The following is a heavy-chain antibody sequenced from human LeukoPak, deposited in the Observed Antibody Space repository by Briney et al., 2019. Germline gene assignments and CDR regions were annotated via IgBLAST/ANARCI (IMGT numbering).Heavy chain of an antibody. Sequence: SETLSLNCTVSGGSISSYYWSWLRQPPGKGLEGIGYIYYSGSTNYHPSLKSRVTISVDTSKNQFSLKLSSVTAADTAVYYCARVPPYCSSTSCYQVFFDYWGQGTLVTVSS. CDR3: ARVPPYCSSTSCYQVFFDY. CDR2: IYYSGST. J-gene: IGHJ4*02. CDR1: GGSISSYY. D-gene: IGHD2-2*01. V-gene: IGHV4-59*01.